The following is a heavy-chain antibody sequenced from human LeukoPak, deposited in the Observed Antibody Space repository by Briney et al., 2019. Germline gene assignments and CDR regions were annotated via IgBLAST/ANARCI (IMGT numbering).Heavy chain of an antibody. Sequence: SETLSLTCAVYGGSFSGYYWSWIRQPPAKGLEWIGEINHSGSTNYNPSLKSRVTISVDMSKNQFSLKLSSVTAADTAVYYCARVRWLQRSQAKWGSGDYWGQGTLVTVSS. D-gene: IGHD5-24*01. CDR3: ARVRWLQRSQAKWGSGDY. CDR2: INHSGST. V-gene: IGHV4-34*01. CDR1: GGSFSGYY. J-gene: IGHJ4*02.